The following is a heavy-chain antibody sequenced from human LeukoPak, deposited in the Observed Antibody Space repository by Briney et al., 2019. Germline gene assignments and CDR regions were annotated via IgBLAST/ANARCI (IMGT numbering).Heavy chain of an antibody. J-gene: IGHJ4*02. CDR2: IYYSGST. Sequence: TSETLSLTCTVSGGSISSGGYYWSWIRQHPGKGLEWIGYIYYSGSTNYNPSLKSRVTISVDTSKNQFSLKLSSVTAADTAVYYCALGFGSGSRVYFDYWGQGTLVTVSS. CDR3: ALGFGSGSRVYFDY. V-gene: IGHV4-61*08. CDR1: GGSISSGGYY. D-gene: IGHD3-3*01.